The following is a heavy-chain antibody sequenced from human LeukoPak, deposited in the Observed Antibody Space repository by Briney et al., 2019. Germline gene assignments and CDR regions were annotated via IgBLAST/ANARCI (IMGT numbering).Heavy chain of an antibody. Sequence: PGGSLRLSCAASGFTFSKHWMHWVRQAPGKGLEWVSVIYSGGSTYYADSVKGRFTISRDNSKNTLYLQMNSLRAEDTAVYYCARDTLIGGAFDIWGQGTMVTVSS. CDR1: GFTFSKHW. CDR2: IYSGGST. D-gene: IGHD2/OR15-2a*01. CDR3: ARDTLIGGAFDI. V-gene: IGHV3-66*01. J-gene: IGHJ3*02.